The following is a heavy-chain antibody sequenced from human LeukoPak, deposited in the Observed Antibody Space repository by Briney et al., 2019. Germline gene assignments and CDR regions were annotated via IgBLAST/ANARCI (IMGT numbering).Heavy chain of an antibody. CDR3: ARDAPLGIAAAGPTPYYYYGMDV. CDR1: GGSISSYY. J-gene: IGHJ6*02. Sequence: PSETLSLTCTVSGGSISSYYWSWVRQPPGKGLEWMGYIYYGGSTNYNPSLKSRVTISVDTSKNQFSLKLSSVTAADTAVYYCARDAPLGIAAAGPTPYYYYGMDVWGQGTTVTVSS. V-gene: IGHV4-59*01. D-gene: IGHD6-13*01. CDR2: IYYGGST.